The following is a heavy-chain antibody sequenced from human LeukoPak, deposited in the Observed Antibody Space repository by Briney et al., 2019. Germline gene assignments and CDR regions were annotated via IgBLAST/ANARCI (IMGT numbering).Heavy chain of an antibody. J-gene: IGHJ4*02. CDR2: IYYSGST. D-gene: IGHD3-22*01. Sequence: ASETLSLTCTVSGGSISSSSYYWGWIRQPPGEGLEWIGSIYYSGSTYYNPSLKSRVTISVGTSKNQFSLKLSSVTAADTAVYYCARQGYYDSSGYYWFDYWGQGTLVTVSS. CDR1: GGSISSSSYY. V-gene: IGHV4-39*01. CDR3: ARQGYYDSSGYYWFDY.